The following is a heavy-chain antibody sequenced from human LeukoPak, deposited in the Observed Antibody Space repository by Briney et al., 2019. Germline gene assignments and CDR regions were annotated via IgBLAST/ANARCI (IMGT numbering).Heavy chain of an antibody. CDR2: VSPYNGNT. V-gene: IGHV1-18*01. J-gene: IGHJ4*02. CDR1: GYTFTSYD. D-gene: IGHD1-26*01. Sequence: ASVKVSCKASGYTFTSYDITWVRQALGQGLEWMGWVSPYNGNTNYAQRLQGRVTMTTDRSTSTAYMELRSLRSDDTAVYYCARGSYYAFWGQGTLVTVSS. CDR3: ARGSYYAF.